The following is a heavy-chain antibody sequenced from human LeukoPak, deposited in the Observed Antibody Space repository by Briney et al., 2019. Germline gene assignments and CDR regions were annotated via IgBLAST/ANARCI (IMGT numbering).Heavy chain of an antibody. J-gene: IGHJ3*02. V-gene: IGHV3-23*01. CDR1: GFTFSSYA. CDR2: ISGSGGST. CDR3: AKDRALVPAAMEAFDI. D-gene: IGHD2-2*01. Sequence: GGSLRLSCAASGFTFSSYAMSWVRQAPGKGLEWVSAISGSGGSTYYADSVKGRFTISRDNSKNTLYLQMNSLRAEDTAVYYCAKDRALVPAAMEAFDIWGQGTMVTVSS.